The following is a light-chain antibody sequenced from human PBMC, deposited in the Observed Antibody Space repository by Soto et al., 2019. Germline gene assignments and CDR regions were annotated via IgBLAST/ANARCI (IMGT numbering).Light chain of an antibody. CDR3: QQYNRYST. Sequence: DIQMTQSPSTLSASVGDRVTITCRASQSISSWLAWYQQKPGKAPKLLIYKASSLESGVPSRFSGSGSGTEFTLNISRLQPDDFATYDCQQYNRYSTFGQGTKVEIK. J-gene: IGKJ1*01. CDR2: KAS. CDR1: QSISSW. V-gene: IGKV1-5*03.